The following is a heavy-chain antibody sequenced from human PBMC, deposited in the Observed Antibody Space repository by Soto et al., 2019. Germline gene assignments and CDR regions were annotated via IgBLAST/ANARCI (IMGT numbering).Heavy chain of an antibody. Sequence: ASVKVSCKASGYTLTELSMHWVRQAPGKGLEWMGGFDPEDGETIYAQKFQGRVTMTEDTSTDTAYMELSSLRSEDTAVYYCATGFQDGYYFDYWGQGTLVTVSS. CDR2: FDPEDGET. D-gene: IGHD2-15*01. V-gene: IGHV1-24*01. CDR3: ATGFQDGYYFDY. CDR1: GYTLTELS. J-gene: IGHJ4*02.